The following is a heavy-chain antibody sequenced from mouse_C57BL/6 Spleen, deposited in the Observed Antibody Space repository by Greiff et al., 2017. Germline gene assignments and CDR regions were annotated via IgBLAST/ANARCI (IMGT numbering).Heavy chain of an antibody. D-gene: IGHD2-5*01. V-gene: IGHV1-39*01. J-gene: IGHJ3*01. CDR3: ARGAYYSNYLFAY. CDR2: INPNYGTT. CDR1: GYSFTDYN. Sequence: VQLKESGPELVKPGASVKISCKASGYSFTDYNMNWVKQSNGKSLEWIGVINPNYGTTSYNQKFKGKATLTVDQSSSTAYMQLNSLTSEDSAVYYCARGAYYSNYLFAYWGQGTLVTVSA.